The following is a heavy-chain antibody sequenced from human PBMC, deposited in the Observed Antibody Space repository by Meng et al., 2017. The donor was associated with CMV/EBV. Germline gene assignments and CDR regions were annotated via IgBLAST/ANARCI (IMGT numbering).Heavy chain of an antibody. CDR1: GFTFSSYW. Sequence: LSLTCAASGFTFSSYWMSWVRQAPGKGLEWVTNIKQDGSEKYYVDSVKGRFTISRDNAKNSLYLQMNSLRAEDTAVYYCASTIVVPAAPGLYYFDYWGQGTLVTVSS. CDR3: ASTIVVPAAPGLYYFDY. D-gene: IGHD2-2*01. CDR2: IKQDGSEK. J-gene: IGHJ4*02. V-gene: IGHV3-7*01.